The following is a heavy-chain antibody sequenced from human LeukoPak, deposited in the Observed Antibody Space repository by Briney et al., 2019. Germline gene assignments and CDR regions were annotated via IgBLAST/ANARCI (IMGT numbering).Heavy chain of an antibody. Sequence: ASVKVSCKASGGTFISYAISWVRQAPGQGLEWMGRIIPIFCIANYAQKFQRRVTITEDRSTSKAYIQLTELTSEGTAVYYFARVEASTDERFDPWGQGTLVTVSS. J-gene: IGHJ5*02. D-gene: IGHD3-3*02. CDR2: IIPIFCIA. V-gene: IGHV1-69*04. CDR3: ARVEASTDERFDP. CDR1: GGTFISYA.